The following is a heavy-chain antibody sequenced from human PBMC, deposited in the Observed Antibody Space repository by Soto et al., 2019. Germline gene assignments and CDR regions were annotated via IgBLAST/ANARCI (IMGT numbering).Heavy chain of an antibody. CDR1: GDSVSSNTAA. V-gene: IGHV6-1*01. D-gene: IGHD1-26*01. J-gene: IGHJ4*02. CDR2: TYYRSKWYN. Sequence: SQTLSLTCVISGDSVSSNTAAWNWIRQSPSRGLEWLGRTYYRSKWYNDYAVSVKSRITINPDTSKNQFSLHLNSVTPEDTALYYCVRDVGFDFDYWGLGTLVTVS. CDR3: VRDVGFDFDY.